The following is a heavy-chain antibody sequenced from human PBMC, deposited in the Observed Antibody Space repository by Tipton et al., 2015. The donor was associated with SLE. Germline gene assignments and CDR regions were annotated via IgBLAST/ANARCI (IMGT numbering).Heavy chain of an antibody. D-gene: IGHD1-26*01. CDR1: GSPISGGYY. Sequence: TLSLTCPVSGSPISGGYYWGWIRQPPGKGLEGIGTIYHNGDTYYKSSLKSRVTNSVDTSKNRFSLKLRSVTAADTAVYFCARFHRKSYYEFDSWGQGTLVTVSP. V-gene: IGHV4-38-2*01. CDR3: ARFHRKSYYEFDS. J-gene: IGHJ5*01. CDR2: IYHNGDT.